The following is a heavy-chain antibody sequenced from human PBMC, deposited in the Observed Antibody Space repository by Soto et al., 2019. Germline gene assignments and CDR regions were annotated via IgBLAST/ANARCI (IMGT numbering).Heavy chain of an antibody. CDR2: IYYSGST. Sequence: PSETLSLTCTVSGGSISSYYWSWIRQPPGKGLEWIGYIYYSGSTNYNPSLKSRVTISVDTSKNQFSLKLSSVTAADTAVYYCARDGATVTSGGMDVWGQGNTVTVSS. V-gene: IGHV4-59*01. D-gene: IGHD4-17*01. J-gene: IGHJ6*02. CDR3: ARDGATVTSGGMDV. CDR1: GGSISSYY.